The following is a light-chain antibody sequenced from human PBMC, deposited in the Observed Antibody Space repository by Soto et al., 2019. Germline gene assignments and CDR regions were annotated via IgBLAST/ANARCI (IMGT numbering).Light chain of an antibody. CDR3: QQYINLLT. CDR1: QSVSSN. Sequence: IVMKQSPATLSVSPGERVTLSFRASQSVSSNLAWYQQKPGQAPRLLIYRASTRATGIPARFSGSGSGTEFTLTISSLQSEDFAVYYCQQYINLLTFGQGTKVDIK. CDR2: RAS. V-gene: IGKV3-15*01. J-gene: IGKJ1*01.